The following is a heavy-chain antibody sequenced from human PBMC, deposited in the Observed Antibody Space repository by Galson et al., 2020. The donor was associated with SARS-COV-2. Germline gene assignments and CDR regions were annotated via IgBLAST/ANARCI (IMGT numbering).Heavy chain of an antibody. CDR1: GFNFRHYD. CDR3: ARDGGATMKLTL. D-gene: IGHD1-26*01. V-gene: IGHV3-30*02. CDR2: IRYDGSNI. J-gene: IGHJ4*02. Sequence: GESLKISCAASGFNFRHYDMHWVRQAPGKGLEWVSSIRYDGSNILYADSVKGRFTISRDNSGNVLYLQMNSLRNEDTALYYCARDGGATMKLTLWGQGTLVSVSS.